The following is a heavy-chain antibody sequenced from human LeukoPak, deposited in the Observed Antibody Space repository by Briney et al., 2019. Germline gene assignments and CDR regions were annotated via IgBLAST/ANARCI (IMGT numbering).Heavy chain of an antibody. CDR3: ASWVAYYVGGSKNDAFDI. CDR2: IYSGGST. Sequence: GGSLRLSCAASGITVSANYMSWVRQAPGKGLEWVSVIYSGGSTYYADSVKGRFTISRDSSKNTLYLQMNSLRAEDMAVYYCASWVAYYVGGSKNDAFDIWGQGTMVTVSS. CDR1: GITVSANY. V-gene: IGHV3-66*01. D-gene: IGHD3-16*01. J-gene: IGHJ3*02.